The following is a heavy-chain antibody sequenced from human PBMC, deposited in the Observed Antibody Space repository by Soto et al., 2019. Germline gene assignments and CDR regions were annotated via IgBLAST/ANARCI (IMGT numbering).Heavy chain of an antibody. V-gene: IGHV3-23*01. D-gene: IGHD4-4*01. CDR2: ISANTGGT. J-gene: IGHJ4*02. CDR3: AKVPLQPYYFDY. CDR1: GFTFSNYA. Sequence: EVQLLQSGGGFLQPGGSLRLSCAATGFTFSNYAMHWVRQAPGKGLEWVSRISANTGGTDYADSVKGPFTIPRDISKNTLYLQMTSPRVDHTAVYYCAKVPLQPYYFDYRGQGSLVAVSS.